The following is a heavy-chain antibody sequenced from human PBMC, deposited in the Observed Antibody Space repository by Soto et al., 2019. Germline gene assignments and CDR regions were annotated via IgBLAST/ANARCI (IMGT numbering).Heavy chain of an antibody. J-gene: IGHJ4*02. CDR1: GFTFRVNW. Sequence: GGSLRLSCAASGFTFRVNWMSWVRQAPGKGLERVANISPDGTIKYYVDSVKGRFTISRDNAESSLYLQMSSLRAEDTAVYYCARNYFWGQGVLVTVSS. V-gene: IGHV3-7*01. CDR2: ISPDGTIK. D-gene: IGHD3-10*01. CDR3: ARNYF.